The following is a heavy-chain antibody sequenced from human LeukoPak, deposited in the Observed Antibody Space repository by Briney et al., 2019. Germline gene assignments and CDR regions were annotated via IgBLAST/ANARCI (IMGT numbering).Heavy chain of an antibody. Sequence: GGSLRLSCAASGFTFSTYGMHWVRQAPGKGLEWVAVISYDGSNKYYADSVKGRFTISRDTSKNTLYLQMNSLRAEDTAVYYCAKDAGYYDSSGASLDYWGQGTLVTVSS. CDR3: AKDAGYYDSSGASLDY. D-gene: IGHD3-22*01. CDR1: GFTFSTYG. V-gene: IGHV3-30*18. CDR2: ISYDGSNK. J-gene: IGHJ4*02.